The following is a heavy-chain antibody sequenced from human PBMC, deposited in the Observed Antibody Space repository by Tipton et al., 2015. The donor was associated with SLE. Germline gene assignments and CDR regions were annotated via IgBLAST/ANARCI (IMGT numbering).Heavy chain of an antibody. V-gene: IGHV4-59*08. D-gene: IGHD6-13*01. CDR3: ARHGFIRQQLDTLDY. CDR2: IYYSGST. J-gene: IGHJ4*02. Sequence: TLSLTCTVSGGSISSYYWSWIRQPPGKGLEWIGYIYYSGSTNYNPSLKSRVTISVDTSKNQFSLKLSSVTAADTAVYYCARHGFIRQQLDTLDYWGQGTLVTVSS. CDR1: GGSISSYY.